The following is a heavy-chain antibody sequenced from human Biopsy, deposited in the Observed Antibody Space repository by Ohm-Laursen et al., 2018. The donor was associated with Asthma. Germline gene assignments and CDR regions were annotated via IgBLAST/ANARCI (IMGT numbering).Heavy chain of an antibody. CDR3: ARASTAHFYYEMDV. D-gene: IGHD5/OR15-5a*01. V-gene: IGHV4-30-4*01. J-gene: IGHJ6*02. CDR1: GGSISSGDYY. CDR2: KNNRGST. Sequence: TLSLTRTVTGGSISSGDYYWVWIRQPPGKGLEWIGYKNNRGSTHYNPSLKSRVILSVDTSKNQFSLNLSSATAADTAVYFCARASTAHFYYEMDVWGQGTTVTVSS.